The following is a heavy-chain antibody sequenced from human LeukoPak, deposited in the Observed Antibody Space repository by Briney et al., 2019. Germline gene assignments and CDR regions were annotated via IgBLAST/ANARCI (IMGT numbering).Heavy chain of an antibody. J-gene: IGHJ6*03. V-gene: IGHV3-30-3*01. CDR3: ATTQSSLYYYYYYMDV. CDR1: GFTFSRYA. Sequence: PGGSLRLSCAASGFTFSRYAMHWVSQAPGKGLEWVAVVSYDGSNKYYADSVKGRFTISRDNSKNTLYLQMNSLRAEDTALYYCATTQSSLYYYYYYMDVWGKGTTVTVSS. D-gene: IGHD2/OR15-2a*01. CDR2: VSYDGSNK.